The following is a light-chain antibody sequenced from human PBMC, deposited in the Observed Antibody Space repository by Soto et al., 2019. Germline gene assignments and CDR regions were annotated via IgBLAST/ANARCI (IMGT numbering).Light chain of an antibody. CDR2: DAS. CDR1: QSISSW. V-gene: IGKV1-5*01. Sequence: DIQMTQSPSTLSASVGDRVTITCRASQSISSWLAWYQQKPGKAPKLLIYDASSLESGVPSRFSGSGSGTEFTLTISSLQPDDVATYYCQQYNSYSGTVGQGTKVEIK. CDR3: QQYNSYSGT. J-gene: IGKJ1*01.